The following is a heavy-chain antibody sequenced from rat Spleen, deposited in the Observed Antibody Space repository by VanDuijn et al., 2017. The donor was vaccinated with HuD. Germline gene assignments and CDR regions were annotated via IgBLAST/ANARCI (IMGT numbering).Heavy chain of an antibody. D-gene: IGHD1-11*01. CDR3: ARLNGGPFDY. J-gene: IGHJ2*01. Sequence: EVQLVESGGGLVQPGRSMKLSCAASGFTFSDYYMAWVRQAPKKGLEWVAPISYEGSGTYYGDSVKGRFTISRDNAKSTLYLQMNSLRSEDTATYYCARLNGGPFDYWGQGVMVTVSS. V-gene: IGHV5-22*01. CDR1: GFTFSDYY. CDR2: ISYEGSGT.